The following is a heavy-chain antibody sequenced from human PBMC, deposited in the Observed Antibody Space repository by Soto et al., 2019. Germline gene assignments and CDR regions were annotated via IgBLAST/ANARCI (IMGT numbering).Heavy chain of an antibody. CDR1: GFTFSDYY. CDR3: ASPTVTPHYGMDV. Sequence: QVQLVESGGGLVKPGGSLRLSCAASGFTFSDYYMSWIRQAPGKGLEWVSYISSSGSTIYYADSVKGRFTISRDNATNAVDLQMNSLRAEDTAVYYCASPTVTPHYGMDVWGQGTTVTVSS. V-gene: IGHV3-11*01. D-gene: IGHD4-17*01. J-gene: IGHJ6*02. CDR2: ISSSGSTI.